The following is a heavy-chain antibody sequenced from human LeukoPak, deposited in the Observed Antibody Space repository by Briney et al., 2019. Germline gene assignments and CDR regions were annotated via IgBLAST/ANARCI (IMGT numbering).Heavy chain of an antibody. D-gene: IGHD1-26*01. V-gene: IGHV4-59*08. Sequence: SETLSLTCTVSGGSISSYYWSWIRQPPGKGLEWIGYIYYSGSTNYNPSLKSRVTISVDTSKNQFSLKLSSVTAADTAVYYCARRSRGATFFDYWGQGTPVTVSS. CDR3: ARRSRGATFFDY. CDR2: IYYSGST. J-gene: IGHJ4*02. CDR1: GGSISSYY.